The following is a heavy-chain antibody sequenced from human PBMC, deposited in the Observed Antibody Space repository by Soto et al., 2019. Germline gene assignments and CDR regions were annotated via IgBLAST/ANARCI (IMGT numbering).Heavy chain of an antibody. CDR1: GGTFSTYA. CDR2: VIPIFGTA. Sequence: QVQLVQSGAEVKKPGSSVKVSCKAFGGTFSTYAISWVRQAPGQGLEWMGGVIPIFGTADYAQKFQGRVTITADESTSIAYMELRSLRSEDTAVYYCGRVMGDYYFYGMDVWGQGTTVTVSS. D-gene: IGHD3-16*01. V-gene: IGHV1-69*12. CDR3: GRVMGDYYFYGMDV. J-gene: IGHJ6*02.